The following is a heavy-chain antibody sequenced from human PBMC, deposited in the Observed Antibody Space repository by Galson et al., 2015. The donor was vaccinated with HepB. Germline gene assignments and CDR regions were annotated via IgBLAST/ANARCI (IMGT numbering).Heavy chain of an antibody. V-gene: IGHV1-18*04. CDR3: ARDRPPAIFYYSGWVWFGP. D-gene: IGHD2-15*01. CDR1: GYTVTSYV. Sequence: SVKVSCKASGYTVTSYVISWVRQAPGQGLEWMGWISTYNGRANYVQKFQGSVTMTTDTSASTAYMELRSLRSDDTAVYYCARDRPPAIFYYSGWVWFGPWGQGTLVTVSS. CDR2: ISTYNGRA. J-gene: IGHJ5*02.